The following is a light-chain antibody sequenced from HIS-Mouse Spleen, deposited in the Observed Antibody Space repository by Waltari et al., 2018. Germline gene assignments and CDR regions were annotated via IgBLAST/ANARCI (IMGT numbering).Light chain of an antibody. CDR1: SSDVGSYNL. CDR2: EGS. V-gene: IGLV2-23*01. J-gene: IGLJ3*02. Sequence: QSALTQPASVSGSPGQSITIPCPGTSSDVGSYNLVAWYQQPPGKAPKRMIYEGSKQPSVVSNRFSGSKSGNTASLTISGLQAEDEADYYCCSYAGSSTWVFGGGTKLTVL. CDR3: CSYAGSSTWV.